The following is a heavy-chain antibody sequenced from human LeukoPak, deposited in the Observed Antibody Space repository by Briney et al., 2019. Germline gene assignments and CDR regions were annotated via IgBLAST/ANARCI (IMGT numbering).Heavy chain of an antibody. J-gene: IGHJ2*01. Sequence: GGSLRLSCAASGFTFSSYAMHWVRQAPGKGLEWVAVISYDGSNKYYADSVKGRFTISRDNSKNTLYLQMNSLRAEDTAVYYCARDTSSGSGNQISWYFDLWGRGTLVAVSS. D-gene: IGHD3-10*01. CDR2: ISYDGSNK. CDR3: ARDTSSGSGNQISWYFDL. CDR1: GFTFSSYA. V-gene: IGHV3-30-3*01.